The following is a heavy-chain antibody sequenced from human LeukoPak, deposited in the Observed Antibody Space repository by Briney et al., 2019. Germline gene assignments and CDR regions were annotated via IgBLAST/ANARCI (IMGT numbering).Heavy chain of an antibody. CDR1: GGSISSYF. CDR3: ARASLGALFY. J-gene: IGHJ4*02. V-gene: IGHV4-59*12. CDR2: IYYSGST. Sequence: SETLSLTCTVSGGSISSYFWSWIRQPPGKGLEWIGYIYYSGSTNYNPSLKSRVTISVDRSKNPFSLKLSSVTAADTAVYYCARASLGALFYWGQGTLVTVSS. D-gene: IGHD3-10*01.